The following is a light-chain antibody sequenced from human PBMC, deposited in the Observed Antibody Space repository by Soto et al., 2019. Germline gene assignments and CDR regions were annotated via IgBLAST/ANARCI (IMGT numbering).Light chain of an antibody. Sequence: QSVLTQPPSASGSPGQSVTISCTGTSSDIGGYNYVSWYQHHPGKAPKLMIYEVSKRLSWVPDRFSGSKSGNTASLTVSGLQAEDEADYYCSSYAGSNGVFGTGTKVTVL. CDR3: SSYAGSNGV. J-gene: IGLJ1*01. V-gene: IGLV2-8*01. CDR2: EVS. CDR1: SSDIGGYNY.